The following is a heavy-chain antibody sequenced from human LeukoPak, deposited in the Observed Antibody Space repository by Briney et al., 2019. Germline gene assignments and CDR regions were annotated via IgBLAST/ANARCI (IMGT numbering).Heavy chain of an antibody. Sequence: SETLSLTCAVYGVSFSGYYWSWIRQPPGKGLEWIGEINHSGSTNYNPSLKSRVTISVDTSKNQFSLKLSSVTAADTAVYYCARVMITMVRGSYGMDVWGKGTTVTVSS. CDR2: INHSGST. CDR1: GVSFSGYY. CDR3: ARVMITMVRGSYGMDV. J-gene: IGHJ6*04. V-gene: IGHV4-34*01. D-gene: IGHD3-10*01.